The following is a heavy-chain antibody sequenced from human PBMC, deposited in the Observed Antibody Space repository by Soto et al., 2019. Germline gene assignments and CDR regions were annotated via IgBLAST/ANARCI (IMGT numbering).Heavy chain of an antibody. D-gene: IGHD3-3*01. V-gene: IGHV1-8*01. CDR2: MNPNSAKT. CDR1: GYTFSSYD. Sequence: QIQLVQSGAEVKKPGASVKVSCKASGYTFSSYDINWVRQAPGQGLEWMGWMNPNSAKTGYAQKFQGRVNMTRNICLKTSYMELNILTSEDAAVYLLSRSGGTSWGSDFDFWSGYCGYWGQGTLVTVSS. J-gene: IGHJ4*02. CDR3: SRSGGTSWGSDFDFWSGYCGY.